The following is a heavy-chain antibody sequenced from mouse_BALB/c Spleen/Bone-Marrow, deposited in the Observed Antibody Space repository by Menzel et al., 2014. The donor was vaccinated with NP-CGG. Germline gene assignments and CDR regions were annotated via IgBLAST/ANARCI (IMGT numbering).Heavy chain of an antibody. V-gene: IGHV5-17*02. CDR3: ARGGLRDYFAY. D-gene: IGHD2-2*01. Sequence: EVKVVEFGGGLVQSGGSRKLSRAASGFTFSSFGMHWVRQAPEKGLERVAYISSGGSSIYFADTMKGRLTISRDNPKNTLFLQLTSLRSEDTAIYYCARGGLRDYFAYWGQGTTLTVSS. CDR2: ISSGGSSI. CDR1: GFTFSSFG. J-gene: IGHJ2*01.